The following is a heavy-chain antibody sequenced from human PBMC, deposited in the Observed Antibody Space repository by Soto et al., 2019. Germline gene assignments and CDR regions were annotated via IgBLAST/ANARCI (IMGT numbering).Heavy chain of an antibody. D-gene: IGHD3-10*01. Sequence: SETLSLTCTVSGASISSYYWSWIRQPPGKGLEWIGYIYYSGSTNYNPSLKSRVTISVDTSRNQFSLKLSSVTAADTAVYYCARSRGGYFDYWGQGTLVTVSS. J-gene: IGHJ4*02. CDR3: ARSRGGYFDY. CDR2: IYYSGST. CDR1: GASISSYY. V-gene: IGHV4-59*01.